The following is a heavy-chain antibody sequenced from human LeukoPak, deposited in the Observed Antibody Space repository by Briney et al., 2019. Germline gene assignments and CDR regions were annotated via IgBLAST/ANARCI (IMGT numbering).Heavy chain of an antibody. D-gene: IGHD5-18*01. J-gene: IGHJ4*02. CDR3: ASDYTAMVRGENY. V-gene: IGHV4-38-2*01. CDR2: IYHSGST. Sequence: SETLSLTCAVSGYSISSGYYWGWIRQPPGKGLEWIGSIYHSGSTYYNPSLKSRVTISVDTSENQFSLKLSSVTAADTAVYYCASDYTAMVRGENYWGQGTLVTVSS. CDR1: GYSISSGYY.